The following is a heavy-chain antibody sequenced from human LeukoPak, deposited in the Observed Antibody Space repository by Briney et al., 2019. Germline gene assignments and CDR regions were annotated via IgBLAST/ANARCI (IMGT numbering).Heavy chain of an antibody. CDR3: AREGDYYDSSGYQLFFDY. CDR1: GFTFSSYW. J-gene: IGHJ4*02. CDR2: IKQDGSEK. V-gene: IGHV3-7*01. D-gene: IGHD3-22*01. Sequence: GGSLRLSCAASGFTFSSYWMSWARQAPGKGLEWVANIKQDGSEKYYVDSVKGRFTISRDNAKNSLYLQMNSLRAEDTAVYYCAREGDYYDSSGYQLFFDYWGQGTLVTVSS.